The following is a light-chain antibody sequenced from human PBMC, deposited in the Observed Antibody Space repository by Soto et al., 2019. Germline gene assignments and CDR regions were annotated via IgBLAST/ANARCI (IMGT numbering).Light chain of an antibody. Sequence: QSALTQPACVSFSPGQSVTMSCTGPRSDIGDSNLISWYQHSPGKAPRLLIYQVNNRPSGVSGRFSGSKAGNTASLTISGLLDDDEADYFCASFRSGTILVFGSGTKVTVL. V-gene: IGLV2-14*01. CDR2: QVN. CDR1: RSDIGDSNL. J-gene: IGLJ1*01. CDR3: ASFRSGTILV.